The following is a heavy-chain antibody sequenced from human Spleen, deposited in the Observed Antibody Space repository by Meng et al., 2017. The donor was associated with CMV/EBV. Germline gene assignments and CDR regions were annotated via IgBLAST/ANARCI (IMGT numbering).Heavy chain of an antibody. CDR3: ARSLGYCGSTSCRIPDYGMDV. D-gene: IGHD2-2*01. Sequence: GESLKISCAASGLTFSSYSSYGMHWVRQAPGKGLEWVTFIRYDGSYKYYSDSVKGRFTISRDNAKNSLYLQLNSLGAEDTAVYHCARSLGYCGSTSCRIPDYGMDVWGQGTTVTVS. CDR1: GLTFSSYSSYG. V-gene: IGHV3-30*02. CDR2: IRYDGSYK. J-gene: IGHJ6*02.